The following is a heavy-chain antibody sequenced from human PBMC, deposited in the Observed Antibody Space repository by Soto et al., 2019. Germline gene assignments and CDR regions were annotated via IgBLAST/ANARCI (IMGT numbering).Heavy chain of an antibody. V-gene: IGHV3-23*01. CDR1: GFTFSSYA. Sequence: HPGGSLRLSCAASGFTFSSYAMCWVPQAPGKGLEWVSAISGSGGSTYYAHSEKARFTISRDNSKNTLYLQMHSLRAEATAVYYRVKKMSTRPIGAFDIGGQGTMVTVSS. D-gene: IGHD1-1*01. J-gene: IGHJ3*02. CDR2: ISGSGGST. CDR3: VKKMSTRPIGAFDI.